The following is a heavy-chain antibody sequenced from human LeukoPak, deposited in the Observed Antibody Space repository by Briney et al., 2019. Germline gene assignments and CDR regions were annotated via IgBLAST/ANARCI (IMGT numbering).Heavy chain of an antibody. CDR1: GGSISSSSYY. CDR2: IYYSGST. CDR3: ASSSGIGAGSWFDP. Sequence: SETLSLTCTVSGGSISSSSYYWGWIRQPPGKGLEWIGSIYYSGSTYYNPSLKSRVTISADTTKNQFSLKLSSVTAADTAVYYCASSSGIGAGSWFDPWGQGTLVTVSS. J-gene: IGHJ5*02. V-gene: IGHV4-39*07. D-gene: IGHD6-19*01.